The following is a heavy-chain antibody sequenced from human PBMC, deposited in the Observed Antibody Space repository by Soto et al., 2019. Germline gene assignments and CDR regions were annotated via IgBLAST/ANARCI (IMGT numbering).Heavy chain of an antibody. J-gene: IGHJ1*01. CDR3: ARIKAAAGTARVYFQH. V-gene: IGHV4-34*01. CDR2: INHSGST. CDR1: GGSFSGYY. Sequence: SETLSLTCAVYGGSFSGYYWSWLRQHPGKGLEWMGEINHSGSTNYNPSLKSRVTISVDTSKNQFSLKLSSVTAADTAVYYCARIKAAAGTARVYFQHWGQGTLVTVS. D-gene: IGHD6-13*01.